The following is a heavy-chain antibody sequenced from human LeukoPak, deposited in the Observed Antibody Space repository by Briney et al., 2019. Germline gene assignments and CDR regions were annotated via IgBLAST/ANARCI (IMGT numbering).Heavy chain of an antibody. CDR3: ARHRLGPLSRFDY. V-gene: IGHV4-4*09. J-gene: IGHJ4*02. CDR1: GDSISRSY. D-gene: IGHD7-27*01. Sequence: WETLSLTCTVSGDSISRSYWSWIRQPPGKGLEWIGYIYASGTTNYNPSLKSRVTISVATSKNQFYLKLNSVTAADTAVYYCARHRLGPLSRFDYWGQGTLITVSS. CDR2: IYASGTT.